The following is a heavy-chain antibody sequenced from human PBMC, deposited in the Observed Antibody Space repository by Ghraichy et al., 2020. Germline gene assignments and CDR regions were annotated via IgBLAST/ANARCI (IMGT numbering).Heavy chain of an antibody. Sequence: GGSLRLSCAASGFTFSSYAMHWVRQAPGKGLEWVAVISYDGSNKYYADSVKGRFTISRDNSKNTLYLQMNSLRAEDTAVYYCARAQQLVPDRLFGYWGQGTLVTVSS. CDR1: GFTFSSYA. D-gene: IGHD6-13*01. J-gene: IGHJ4*02. CDR2: ISYDGSNK. CDR3: ARAQQLVPDRLFGY. V-gene: IGHV3-30*04.